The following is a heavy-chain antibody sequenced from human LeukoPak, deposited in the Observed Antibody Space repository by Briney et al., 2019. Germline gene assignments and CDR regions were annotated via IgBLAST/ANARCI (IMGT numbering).Heavy chain of an antibody. V-gene: IGHV4-30-4*08. CDR3: ARDRIKVGYNYGMEIDY. Sequence: SETLSLTCTVSGGSISSSSYYWGWIRQPPGKGLEWIGYIYYSGTAYYNPPLKSRITISVDTSKNQFSLKLSSLTAADTAVYYCARDRIKVGYNYGMEIDYWGQGTLVTVSS. CDR2: IYYSGTA. D-gene: IGHD5-18*01. CDR1: GGSISSSSYY. J-gene: IGHJ4*02.